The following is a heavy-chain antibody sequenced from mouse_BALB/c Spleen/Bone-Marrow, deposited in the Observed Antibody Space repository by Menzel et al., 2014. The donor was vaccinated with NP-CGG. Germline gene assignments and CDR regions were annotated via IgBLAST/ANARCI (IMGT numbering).Heavy chain of an antibody. CDR2: IYPGNVNT. CDR1: GYTFTSYY. V-gene: IGHV1S56*01. D-gene: IGHD2-4*01. J-gene: IGHJ3*01. CDR3: ARDDFAY. Sequence: QVQLKESGPELVKPGASVRISCKASGYTFTSYYIHWVKQRPGQGLEWIGWIYPGNVNTKYNEKFKGKATLTADKSSSTAYMQLSSLTSEDSAVYFCARDDFAYWGQGTLVTASA.